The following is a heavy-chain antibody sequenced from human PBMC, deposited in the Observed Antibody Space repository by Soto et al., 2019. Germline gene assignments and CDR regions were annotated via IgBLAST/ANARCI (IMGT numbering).Heavy chain of an antibody. D-gene: IGHD6-13*01. CDR1: GYTLTELS. Sequence: QVQLVQSGAEVKKPGASVKVSCKVSGYTLTELSMHWVRQAPGKGLEWMGGFDPEDGETIYAQKFQGRVTMTEDTSTDTAYMELSSLRSEDTAVYYCATGGPNIPGAYSSSWYELGPFDYWGQGTLVTVSS. V-gene: IGHV1-24*01. J-gene: IGHJ4*02. CDR2: FDPEDGET. CDR3: ATGGPNIPGAYSSSWYELGPFDY.